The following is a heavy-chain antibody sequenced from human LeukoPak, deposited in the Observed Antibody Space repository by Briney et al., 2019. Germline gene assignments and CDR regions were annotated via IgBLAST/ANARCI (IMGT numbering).Heavy chain of an antibody. J-gene: IGHJ4*02. D-gene: IGHD2-2*01. CDR2: ICYSGST. CDR3: ARLGIGVVPSAMLGDYYFDY. V-gene: IGHV4-59*08. CDR1: GGSTSSYY. Sequence: SETLSLTCTVSGGSTSSYYWSWIRQPPGKGLEWIGYICYSGSTNYNPSLKRRVTISVDTSKNQFSLKLTSVTAADTAVYYCARLGIGVVPSAMLGDYYFDYWGQGTLVTVSS.